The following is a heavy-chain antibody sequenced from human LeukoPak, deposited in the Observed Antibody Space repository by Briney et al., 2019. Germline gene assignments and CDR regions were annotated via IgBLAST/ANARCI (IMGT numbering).Heavy chain of an antibody. D-gene: IGHD6-13*01. CDR2: IRYDGSNK. CDR3: SYSSSWYSLFDY. V-gene: IGHV3-30*02. CDR1: GFTFSSYG. Sequence: PGGSLRLSCAASGFTFSSYGMHWVRQAPGKGLEWVAFIRYDGSNKYYADSVKGRFTISRHNSKNTLYLQMNSLRAEDTAVYYCSYSSSWYSLFDYWGQGTLVTVSS. J-gene: IGHJ4*02.